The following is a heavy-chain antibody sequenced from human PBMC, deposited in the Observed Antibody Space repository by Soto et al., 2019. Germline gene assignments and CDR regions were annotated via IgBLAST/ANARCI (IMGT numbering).Heavy chain of an antibody. Sequence: SVKVSCKVSGYTLTELSMHWVRQAPGKGLEWMGGFDPEDGETIYAQKFQGRVTMTEGTSTDTAYMELSSLRSEDTAVYYCATLLPPYSYYYGMDVWGQGTTVTVSS. V-gene: IGHV1-24*01. CDR2: FDPEDGET. J-gene: IGHJ6*02. CDR1: GYTLTELS. CDR3: ATLLPPYSYYYGMDV.